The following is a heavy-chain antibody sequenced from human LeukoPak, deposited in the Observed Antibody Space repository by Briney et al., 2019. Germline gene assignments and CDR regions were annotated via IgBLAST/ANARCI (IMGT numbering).Heavy chain of an antibody. V-gene: IGHV3-53*05. D-gene: IGHD1-7*01. CDR2: IYSGGGT. J-gene: IGHJ3*02. Sequence: GGSLRLSCAASGFTVSSNYMSWVRQAPGKGLEWVSVIYSGGGTYYADSVKGRFTISRDNSKNTLYLQMNSLRAEDTAVYYCAKDLFRGGLGTTLNAFDIWGQGTMVTVSS. CDR1: GFTVSSNY. CDR3: AKDLFRGGLGTTLNAFDI.